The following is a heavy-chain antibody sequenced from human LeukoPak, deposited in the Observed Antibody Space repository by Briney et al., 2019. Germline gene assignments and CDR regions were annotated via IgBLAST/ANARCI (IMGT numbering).Heavy chain of an antibody. V-gene: IGHV3-21*01. CDR1: GFTFSSYS. J-gene: IGHJ4*02. Sequence: PGGSLRLSCAASGFTFSSYSMNWVRQAPGKGLEWVSSISSSSSYIYYADSVKGRFTISRDNAKNSLYLQMNSLRAEDTAVYYCATFRSVAGASDFDYWGQETLVTVSS. CDR3: ATFRSVAGASDFDY. D-gene: IGHD6-19*01. CDR2: ISSSSSYI.